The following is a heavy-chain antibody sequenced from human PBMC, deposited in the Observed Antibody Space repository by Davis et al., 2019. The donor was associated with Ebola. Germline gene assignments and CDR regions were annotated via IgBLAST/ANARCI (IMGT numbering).Heavy chain of an antibody. Sequence: ASVKVSCKVSGYTLTELSMHWVRQAPGKGLEWMGGFDPEDGETIYAQKFQGRVTMTEDTSTDTAYMELSSLRSEDTAVYYCATSRREMTTVTTFGFGDYYYYGMDVWGQGTTVTVSS. D-gene: IGHD4-11*01. CDR2: FDPEDGET. CDR1: GYTLTELS. J-gene: IGHJ6*02. V-gene: IGHV1-24*01. CDR3: ATSRREMTTVTTFGFGDYYYYGMDV.